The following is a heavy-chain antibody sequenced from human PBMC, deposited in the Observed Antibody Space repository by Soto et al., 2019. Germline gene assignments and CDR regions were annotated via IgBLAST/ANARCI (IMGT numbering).Heavy chain of an antibody. J-gene: IGHJ6*02. Sequence: QVQLVQSGAEVKKPGSSVKVSCKASGGTFSSYAISWVRQGHGQGLVWMGGIIPIFGKANYAQKFKVRVTITADESTSTAYMELSSLRAEDTSVYYCARDRRKIWFVEPKPSRYYYGMDVWGQGTTVTVSS. V-gene: IGHV1-69*01. CDR3: ARDRRKIWFVEPKPSRYYYGMDV. CDR2: IIPIFGKA. D-gene: IGHD3-10*01. CDR1: GGTFSSYA.